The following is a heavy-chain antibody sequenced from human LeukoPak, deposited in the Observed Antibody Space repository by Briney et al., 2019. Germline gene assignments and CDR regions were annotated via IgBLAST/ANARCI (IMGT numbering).Heavy chain of an antibody. Sequence: KPSETLSLTCAVYGGSFSGYYWSWIRQPPGKGLEWIGEINHSGSTNYNPSLKSRVTISVDTSKNQFSLKLSSVTAADTAVYYCAREPKKPKMVGHYYYYMDVWGKGTTVTVSS. CDR2: INHSGST. CDR1: GGSFSGYY. J-gene: IGHJ6*03. CDR3: AREPKKPKMVGHYYYYMDV. D-gene: IGHD5-24*01. V-gene: IGHV4-34*01.